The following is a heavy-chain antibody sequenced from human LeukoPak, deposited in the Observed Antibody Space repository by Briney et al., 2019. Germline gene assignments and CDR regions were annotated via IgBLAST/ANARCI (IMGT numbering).Heavy chain of an antibody. D-gene: IGHD4-11*01. V-gene: IGHV4-59*01. CDR2: VDHTGST. CDR3: ARGRVSSSTWYSTYYYFFYMDF. CDR1: DDSITMYY. Sequence: SETLSLTCTVSDDSITMYYWTWIRQPPGKGLEWMGYVDHTGSTKFNPSLNGRVSISRDTSNNFFSLRLRSVTAADTAVYFCARGRVSSSTWYSTYYYFFYMDFWGKGTTVTVSS. J-gene: IGHJ6*03.